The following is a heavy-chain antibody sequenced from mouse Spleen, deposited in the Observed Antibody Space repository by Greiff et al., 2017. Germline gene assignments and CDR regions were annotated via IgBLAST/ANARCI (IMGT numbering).Heavy chain of an antibody. CDR2: ISSGGSYT. D-gene: IGHD4-1*01. V-gene: IGHV5-9-1*01. Sequence: EVKVEESGGGLVKPGGSLKLSCAASGFTFSSYAMSWVRQTPEKRLEWVATISSGGSYTYYPDSVKGRFTISRDNAKNTLYLQMSSLRSEDTAMYYCARELGRGFAYWGQGTLVTVSA. CDR3: ARELGRGFAY. CDR1: GFTFSSYA. J-gene: IGHJ3*01.